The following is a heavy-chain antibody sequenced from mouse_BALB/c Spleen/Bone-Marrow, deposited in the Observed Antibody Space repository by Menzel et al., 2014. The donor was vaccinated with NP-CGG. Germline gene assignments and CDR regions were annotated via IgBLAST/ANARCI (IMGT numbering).Heavy chain of an antibody. CDR3: ARWWDLAY. D-gene: IGHD1-1*02. CDR1: GYSFTGYY. CDR2: INPYNGAT. Sequence: VQLKDSGPELVKPGASVKISCKASGYSFTGYYMHWVKQSHVKSLEWIGRINPYNGATSYNQSFKDKASLTVDKSSSTAYMELHRLTSEDSAVYYCARWWDLAYWGQGTLVTVSA. J-gene: IGHJ3*01. V-gene: IGHV1-31*01.